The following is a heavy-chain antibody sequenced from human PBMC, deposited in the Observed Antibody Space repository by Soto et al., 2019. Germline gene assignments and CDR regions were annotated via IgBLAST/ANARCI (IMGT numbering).Heavy chain of an antibody. CDR2: IIPILGIA. V-gene: IGHV1-69*02. CDR1: GGTFSSST. Sequence: QVQLVQSGAEVTKPGSSVKVSCKASGGTFSSSTISWVRQAPGKGLEWMGRIIPILGIANYAQKFQGRVTITADKSTSTAYMELSSLRSEDTAVDYCARGWRRDGYNSGGHFYYWCQGTLVTVSS. CDR3: ARGWRRDGYNSGGHFYY. J-gene: IGHJ4*02. D-gene: IGHD5-12*01.